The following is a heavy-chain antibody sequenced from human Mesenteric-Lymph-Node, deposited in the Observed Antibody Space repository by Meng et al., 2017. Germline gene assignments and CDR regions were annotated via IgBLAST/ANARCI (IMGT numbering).Heavy chain of an antibody. CDR2: ISSSSSYI. J-gene: IGHJ4*02. V-gene: IGHV3-21*01. CDR3: ARSLIVGATTLDY. Sequence: GESLKISCAASGFTFSSYSMNWVRQAPGKGLEWVSSISSSSSYIYYADSVKGRFTISRDNSKNTLYLQMNSLRAEDTAVYYCARSLIVGATTLDYWGQGTLVTVSS. D-gene: IGHD1-26*01. CDR1: GFTFSSYS.